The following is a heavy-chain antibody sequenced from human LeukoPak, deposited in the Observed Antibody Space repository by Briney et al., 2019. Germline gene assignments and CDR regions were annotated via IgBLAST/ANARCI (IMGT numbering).Heavy chain of an antibody. CDR2: IYHSGST. D-gene: IGHD6-13*01. V-gene: IGHV4-4*02. Sequence: SETLSLTCAVSGGSISSSNWWSWVRQPPGKGLEWIGEIYHSGSTNYNPSLRSRVTISVDKSKNQFSLKLSSVTAADTAVYYCASPIAAAGTRGAFDIWGQGTMVTVSS. J-gene: IGHJ3*02. CDR3: ASPIAAAGTRGAFDI. CDR1: GGSISSSNW.